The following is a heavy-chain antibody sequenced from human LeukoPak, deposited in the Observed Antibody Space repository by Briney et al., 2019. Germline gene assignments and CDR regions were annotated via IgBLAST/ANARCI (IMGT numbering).Heavy chain of an antibody. CDR3: AKADSSGYYAAFDI. Sequence: GRSLRLSCAASGFTFDDYAMHWVRQAPGKGLEWVSGISWNSGSIGYADSVKGRFTISRDNAKNSLYLQMNNLRAEDMALYYCAKADSSGYYAAFDIWGQGTMVTVPS. CDR1: GFTFDDYA. D-gene: IGHD3-22*01. CDR2: ISWNSGSI. V-gene: IGHV3-9*03. J-gene: IGHJ3*02.